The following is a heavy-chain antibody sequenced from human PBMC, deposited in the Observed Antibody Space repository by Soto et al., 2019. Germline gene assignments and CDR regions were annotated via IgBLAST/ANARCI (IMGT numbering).Heavy chain of an antibody. J-gene: IGHJ6*02. D-gene: IGHD2-15*01. V-gene: IGHV1-2*04. CDR3: ARSGEVAAYYYYGMDV. CDR1: GYTFTGYY. CDR2: INPNSGGT. Sequence: ASVKVSCKASGYTFTGYYMHWVRQAPGQGLEGMGGINPNSGGTNYAQKFQGWVTMTRDTSISTAYMELSRLRSDDTAVYYCARSGEVAAYYYYGMDVWGQGTTVTVSS.